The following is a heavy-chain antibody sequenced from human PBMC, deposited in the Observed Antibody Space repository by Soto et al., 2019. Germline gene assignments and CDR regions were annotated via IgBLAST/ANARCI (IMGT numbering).Heavy chain of an antibody. CDR2: ISHDGRNK. Sequence: PGGSLRLSCAASGFTFSNNWMHLVRQAPGKGPVWVSVISHDGRNKYYADSVKGRFTISRDNSKNTLYLQMNSLTAEDTAVYYCGGGLYFFDYCGQGTLVTVSS. CDR1: GFTFSNNW. V-gene: IGHV3-30*03. CDR3: GGGLYFFDY. J-gene: IGHJ4*02. D-gene: IGHD5-12*01.